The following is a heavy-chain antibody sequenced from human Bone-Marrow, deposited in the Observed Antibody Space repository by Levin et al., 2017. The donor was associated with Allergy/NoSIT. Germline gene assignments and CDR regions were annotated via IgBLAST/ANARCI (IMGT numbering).Heavy chain of an antibody. V-gene: IGHV3-30*18. CDR3: AKGGEYSTSGYLDY. D-gene: IGHD2/OR15-2a*01. CDR1: GFTFSNYG. J-gene: IGHJ4*02. Sequence: SCAASGFTFSNYGMHWVRQAPGKGLEWVALISFDGNNKYYADSVKGRLTISRDNSKNTLYLQMNSLRAEDTAVYYCAKGGEYSTSGYLDYWGQGTLVSVSS. CDR2: ISFDGNNK.